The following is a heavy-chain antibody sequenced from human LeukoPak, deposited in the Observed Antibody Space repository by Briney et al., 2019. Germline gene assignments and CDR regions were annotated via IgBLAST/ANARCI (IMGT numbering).Heavy chain of an antibody. J-gene: IGHJ4*02. CDR2: ISSSSSTI. CDR3: AREGYYYDSSGYYVYYFDY. D-gene: IGHD3-22*01. CDR1: GFTFSSYS. Sequence: GGSLRLSCAASGFTFSSYSMNWVRQAPGKGLEWVSYISSSSSTIYYADSVKGRFTISRDNAKNSLYLQMNSLRAEDTAAYYCAREGYYYDSSGYYVYYFDYWGQGTLVTVSS. V-gene: IGHV3-48*01.